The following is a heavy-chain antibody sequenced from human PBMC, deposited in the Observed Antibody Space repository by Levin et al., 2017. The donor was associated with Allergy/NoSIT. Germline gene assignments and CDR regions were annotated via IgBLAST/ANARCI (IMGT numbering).Heavy chain of an antibody. V-gene: IGHV1-69*06. CDR1: GCTLSNHA. CDR2: IIPMFGKA. D-gene: IGHD6-13*01. J-gene: IGHJ3*01. CDR3: ARDGDRKGSWPYYACEF. Sequence: KISCKAFGCTLSNHAISWVRQAPGQGLEWMGGIIPMFGKATYAQQFQGRVTITADKSTSTAYMQLSGLRSEDTAVYFCARDGDRKGSWPYYACEFWGQGTVVAVSS.